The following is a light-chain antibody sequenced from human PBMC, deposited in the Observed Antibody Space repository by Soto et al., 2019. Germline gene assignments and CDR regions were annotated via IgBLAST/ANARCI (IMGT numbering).Light chain of an antibody. V-gene: IGLV2-14*01. CDR1: SSDFGSDKY. J-gene: IGLJ7*01. CDR2: EVT. CDR3: SSYTTSSTRV. Sequence: QSALTQPASVSGSPGQSITISCTGTSSDFGSDKYVSWYQQHPGKAPKLMISEVTNRPSGVSKRFSGSKSGNTASLTISGLQAEDEADYYCSSYTTSSTRVFGGGTLLTVL.